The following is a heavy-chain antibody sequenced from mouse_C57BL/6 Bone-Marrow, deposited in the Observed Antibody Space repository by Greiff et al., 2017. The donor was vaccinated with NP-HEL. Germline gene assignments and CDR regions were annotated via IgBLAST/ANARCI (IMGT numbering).Heavy chain of an antibody. J-gene: IGHJ3*01. D-gene: IGHD1-1*01. CDR3: AREDTTVVVPFAY. V-gene: IGHV5-4*01. Sequence: EVQRVESGGGLVKPGGSLKLSCAASGFTFSSYAMSWVRQTPEKRLEWVATISDGGSYTYYPDNVKGRFTISRDNAKNNLYLQMSHLKSEDTAMYYCAREDTTVVVPFAYWGQGTLVTVSA. CDR2: ISDGGSYT. CDR1: GFTFSSYA.